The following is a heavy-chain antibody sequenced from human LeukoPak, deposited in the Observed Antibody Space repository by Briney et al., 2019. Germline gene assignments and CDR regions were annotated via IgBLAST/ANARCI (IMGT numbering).Heavy chain of an antibody. J-gene: IGHJ6*02. CDR2: INPYSGGT. V-gene: IGHV1-2*02. Sequence: ASVKLSCKASGYTFTDYYMHWVRQAPGQRLEWMGWINPYSGGTDYAQKFQGRVTMTRDTSISTAYMEVSRLRPDDTAVYYCARPMVRGVIFDGMDVWGQGTTVTVSS. CDR3: ARPMVRGVIFDGMDV. CDR1: GYTFTDYY. D-gene: IGHD3-10*01.